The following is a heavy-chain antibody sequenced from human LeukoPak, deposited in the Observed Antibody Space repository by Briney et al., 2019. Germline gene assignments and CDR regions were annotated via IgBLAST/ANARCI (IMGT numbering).Heavy chain of an antibody. D-gene: IGHD1-14*01. Sequence: PGGSLRLSCAASGYTFSRYWMHWVRQGPGKGLVWVSRINEDGSSTSYAESVRGRFTISRDNAKNTLYLQMNSLRAEDTAVYYCTRLQRDRPDVYWGQGTLVTVSS. CDR1: GYTFSRYW. CDR3: TRLQRDRPDVY. V-gene: IGHV3-74*01. J-gene: IGHJ4*02. CDR2: INEDGSST.